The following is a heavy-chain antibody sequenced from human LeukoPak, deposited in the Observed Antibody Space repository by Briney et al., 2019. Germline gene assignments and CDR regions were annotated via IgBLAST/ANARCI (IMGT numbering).Heavy chain of an antibody. CDR3: ARSKRYYDSSGYYSIHTYYFDY. Sequence: SETLSLTCAVYGGSFSGYYWSWIRQPPGKGLEWIGEINHSGSTNYNPSLKSRVTISVDKSKNQFSLKLSSVTAADTAVYYCARSKRYYDSSGYYSIHTYYFDYWGQGTLVTVSS. CDR1: GGSFSGYY. J-gene: IGHJ4*02. D-gene: IGHD3-22*01. CDR2: INHSGST. V-gene: IGHV4-34*01.